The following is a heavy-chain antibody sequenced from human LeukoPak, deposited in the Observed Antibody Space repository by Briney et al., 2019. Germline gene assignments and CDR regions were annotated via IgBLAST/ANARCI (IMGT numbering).Heavy chain of an antibody. Sequence: GASVKVSCKASGGTFSSYAISWARQAPGQGLEWMRGIIPIFGTANYAQKFQGRVTITADESTSTAYMELSSLRSEDTAVYYCARDPRQQLVISAFDIWGQGTMVTVSS. J-gene: IGHJ3*02. CDR2: IIPIFGTA. CDR3: ARDPRQQLVISAFDI. V-gene: IGHV1-69*13. D-gene: IGHD6-13*01. CDR1: GGTFSSYA.